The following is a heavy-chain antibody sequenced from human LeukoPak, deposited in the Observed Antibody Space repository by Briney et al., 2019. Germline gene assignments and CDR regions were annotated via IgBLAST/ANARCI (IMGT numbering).Heavy chain of an antibody. J-gene: IGHJ4*02. CDR1: GFTFSSYG. V-gene: IGHV3-30*18. CDR3: AKFSSPLTYSGYDYHKTLFDY. D-gene: IGHD5-12*01. Sequence: QPGGSLRLSCAASGFTFSSYGMHWVRQAPGKGLEWVAVISYDGGNKYYADSVKGRFTISRDNSKNTLYLQMNSLRAEDTAVYYCAKFSSPLTYSGYDYHKTLFDYWGQGTLVTVSS. CDR2: ISYDGGNK.